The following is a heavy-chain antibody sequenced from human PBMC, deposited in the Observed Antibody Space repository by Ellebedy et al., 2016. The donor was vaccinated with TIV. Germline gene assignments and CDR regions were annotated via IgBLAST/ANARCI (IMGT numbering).Heavy chain of an antibody. J-gene: IGHJ4*02. CDR3: ARGSGTIFGVVLIYFFDL. CDR2: TYYISKWYS. Sequence: SQTLSLTCDISGDRISRKNTAWSWIRQSPSRGLEWLGGTYYISKWYSDYARSVEGRMVIKADTTKNQLSLQLTSVTPEDTAVYYCARGSGTIFGVVLIYFFDLWGQGVLVTVSS. V-gene: IGHV6-1*01. D-gene: IGHD3-3*01. CDR1: GDRISRKNTA.